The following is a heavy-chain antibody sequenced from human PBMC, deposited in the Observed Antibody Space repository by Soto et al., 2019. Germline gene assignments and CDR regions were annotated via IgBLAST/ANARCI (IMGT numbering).Heavy chain of an antibody. CDR1: GASVSSNSAG. Sequence: QVQLQLSGPGLVTPSQTLSLTCAISGASVSSNSAGWNWIRPTPSRGLAWLGRPYYRSKWYFNYAVSVESLITINPDTSKNQFSLQLSSVPPDDTAVYYCARGSWDDVSGHDYMDVWGKGTTVTVSS. D-gene: IGHD5-12*01. V-gene: IGHV6-1*01. CDR2: PYYRSKWYF. CDR3: ARGSWDDVSGHDYMDV. J-gene: IGHJ6*03.